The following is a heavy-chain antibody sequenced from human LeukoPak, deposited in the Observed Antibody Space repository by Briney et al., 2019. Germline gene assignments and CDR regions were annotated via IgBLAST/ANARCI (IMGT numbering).Heavy chain of an antibody. CDR2: ISWNSGSI. V-gene: IGHV3-9*01. Sequence: SGGSLRLSCAASGFTFDDYAMHWVRQAPGKGLEWVSGISWNSGSIGYADSVKGRFTISRDNAKNSLYLQMNSLRAEDTALYYCAKGIAAGWDYWGQGTLVTVSS. J-gene: IGHJ4*02. CDR3: AKGIAAGWDY. D-gene: IGHD6-13*01. CDR1: GFTFDDYA.